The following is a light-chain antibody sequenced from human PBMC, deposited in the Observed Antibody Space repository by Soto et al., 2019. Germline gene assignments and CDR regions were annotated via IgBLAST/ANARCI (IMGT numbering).Light chain of an antibody. J-gene: IGLJ1*01. Sequence: QSALTQPASVSGSPGQSITISCTGASSDVGGYDFVSWYQQHPGKAPKLMIYEDSNRPSGVSSRFSGSKSGNTASLTISGLQADDEADYYCSSYTSSSDFYVFGTGTKLTVL. CDR2: EDS. V-gene: IGLV2-14*01. CDR1: SSDVGGYDF. CDR3: SSYTSSSDFYV.